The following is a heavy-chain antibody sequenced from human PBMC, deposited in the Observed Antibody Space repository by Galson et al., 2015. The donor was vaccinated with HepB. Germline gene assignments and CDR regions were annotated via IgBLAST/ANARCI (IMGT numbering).Heavy chain of an antibody. CDR3: ARGGDCGGDCSFDY. Sequence: LTCTVSGGSISSYYWSWIRQPPGKGLEWIGYIYNSESTNYNPSLKSRVTLSVDTSKNQFSLKLSSVTAADTAVYYCARGGDCGGDCSFDYWGQGTLVTVSS. CDR2: IYNSEST. J-gene: IGHJ4*02. V-gene: IGHV4-59*01. D-gene: IGHD2-21*01. CDR1: GGSISSYY.